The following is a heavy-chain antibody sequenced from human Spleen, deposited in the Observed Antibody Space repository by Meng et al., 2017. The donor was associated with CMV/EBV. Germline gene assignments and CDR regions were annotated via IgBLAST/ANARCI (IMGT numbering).Heavy chain of an antibody. V-gene: IGHV1-46*01. CDR3: ARGHYDFWSGHSSLFGY. D-gene: IGHD3-3*01. J-gene: IGHJ4*02. CDR2: INPSGGST. CDR1: GYTFTGYY. Sequence: ASVKVSCKASGYTFTGYYMHWVRQAPGQGLERMGWINPSGGSTSYAQTFQCRVTMTRDTPTSTVYMELSSLRSEDTAVDYCARGHYDFWSGHSSLFGYWGQGTLVTVSS.